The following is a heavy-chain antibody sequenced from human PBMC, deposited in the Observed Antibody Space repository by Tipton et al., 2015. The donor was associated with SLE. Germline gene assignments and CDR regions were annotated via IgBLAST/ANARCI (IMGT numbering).Heavy chain of an antibody. CDR2: IYYSGST. V-gene: IGHV4-31*03. CDR1: GGSMSSTGYY. Sequence: TLSLTCTVSGGSMSSTGYYWSWIRQHPGKGLEWIGYIYYSGSTYYNPSLKSRVTISVDTSKNQFSLKLSSVTAADTAVYYCATSLGYCSGGSCYSSYYYYYGMDVWGQGTTVTVSS. D-gene: IGHD2-15*01. CDR3: ATSLGYCSGGSCYSSYYYYYGMDV. J-gene: IGHJ6*02.